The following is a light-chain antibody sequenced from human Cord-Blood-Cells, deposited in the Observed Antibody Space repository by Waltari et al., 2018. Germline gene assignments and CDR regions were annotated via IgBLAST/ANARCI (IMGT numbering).Light chain of an antibody. J-gene: IGLJ3*02. CDR3: SSYTSSSTWV. V-gene: IGLV2-14*01. CDR2: DDS. Sequence: QSALTQPASVSGSPGQSITISCTGTSSDAGWYNYVPWYKQHPGKAPKLIIYDDSKRHSGVSNRFSGSKSGNTASLTISGLQAEDEADYYCSSYTSSSTWVFGGGTKLTVL. CDR1: SSDAGWYNY.